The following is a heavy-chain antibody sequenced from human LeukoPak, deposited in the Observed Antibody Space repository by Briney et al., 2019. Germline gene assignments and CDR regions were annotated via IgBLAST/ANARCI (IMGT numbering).Heavy chain of an antibody. Sequence: ASVKVSCRASGYTFTDYYIHWVRQAPGQGPEWMGWINPDNGGTNYAQKFQGRVTMTRDTSIRTVYMDLSGLRSDDTAVFYCTREARVGNWFDPWGQGTQVTVSS. CDR2: INPDNGGT. V-gene: IGHV1-2*02. CDR1: GYTFTDYY. J-gene: IGHJ5*02. CDR3: TREARVGNWFDP. D-gene: IGHD2-2*01.